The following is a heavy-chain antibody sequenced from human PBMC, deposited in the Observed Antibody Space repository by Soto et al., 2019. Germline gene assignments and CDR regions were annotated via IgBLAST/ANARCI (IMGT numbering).Heavy chain of an antibody. V-gene: IGHV1-8*01. CDR1: GYTFTSYD. J-gene: IGHJ6*03. CDR3: ARGLMVTTSHYYYYMDV. Sequence: GASVKVSCKASGYTFTSYDINWVRQATGQGLEWMGWMNPNSGNTGYAQKFQGRVTMTRNTSISTAYMELSSLRSEDTAVYYCARGLMVTTSHYYYYMDVWGKGTTVTVSS. CDR2: MNPNSGNT. D-gene: IGHD4-4*01.